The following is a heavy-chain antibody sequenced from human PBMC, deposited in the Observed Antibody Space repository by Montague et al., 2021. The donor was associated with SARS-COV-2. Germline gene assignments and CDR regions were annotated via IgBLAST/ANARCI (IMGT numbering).Heavy chain of an antibody. CDR3: ARERRYCSGGSCYSGWFDP. V-gene: IGHV4-38-2*02. J-gene: IGHJ5*02. D-gene: IGHD2-15*01. CDR1: GYSISSGYY. CDR2: IYHSGST. Sequence: SETLSLTCTVSGYSISSGYYWGWIRQPPGKVLEWIGSIYHSGSTYYNPSLKSRVTISVDTSKNQFSLQLSSVTAADTAVYYCARERRYCSGGSCYSGWFDPWGQGTLVTVSS.